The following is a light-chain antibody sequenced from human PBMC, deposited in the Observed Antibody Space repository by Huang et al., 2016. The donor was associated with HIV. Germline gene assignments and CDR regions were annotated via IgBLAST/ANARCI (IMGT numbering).Light chain of an antibody. J-gene: IGKJ2*01. CDR1: QSISIY. V-gene: IGKV1-39*01. CDR3: QQSYGTRYT. Sequence: DIQMAQSPSSLSASVGDRVTITCRASQSISIYLNWYQQKTGNTPKLLIYAASNLQSGVPSRCSGSGSGTEFTLTISSLQPEDFATYYCQQSYGTRYTFGQGTKLEIK. CDR2: AAS.